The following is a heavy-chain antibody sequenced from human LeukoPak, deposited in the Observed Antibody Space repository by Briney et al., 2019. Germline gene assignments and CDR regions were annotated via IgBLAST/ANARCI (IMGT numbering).Heavy chain of an antibody. V-gene: IGHV3-48*01. D-gene: IGHD3-16*02. CDR3: ARAHHRRVYDYVWGSYPY. CDR1: GFTFSSYS. Sequence: GGSLRLSCAASGFTFSSYSMNWVRQAPGKGLEWVSYISSSSSTICYADSVKGRLTISRDNAKNSLYLQMNSLRAEDTAVYYCARAHHRRVYDYVWGSYPYWGQGTLVTVSS. J-gene: IGHJ4*02. CDR2: ISSSSSTI.